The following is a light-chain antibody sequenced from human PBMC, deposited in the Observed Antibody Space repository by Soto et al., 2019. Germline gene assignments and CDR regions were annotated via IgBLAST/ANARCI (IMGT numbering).Light chain of an antibody. CDR3: SSYTSSGTLV. CDR2: DVS. Sequence: QSVLTQPASVSGSPGQSITISCIGPSSDVGAYNYVSWYQQHPGQAPKLMIYDVSNRPSGLSNRFSGSKSGNTASLTISGLQAEDEADYYCSSYTSSGTLVFGGGTKLTVL. J-gene: IGLJ3*02. V-gene: IGLV2-14*03. CDR1: SSDVGAYNY.